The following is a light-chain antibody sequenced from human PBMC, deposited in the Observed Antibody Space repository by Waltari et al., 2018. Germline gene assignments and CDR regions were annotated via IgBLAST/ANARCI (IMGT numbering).Light chain of an antibody. Sequence: VLTQSPGTLSLSKGESVSLSCRASQILNNNYLAWYQQKPGQAPALLIHGASRRATGVPERFSGSGSGTDFTLIISRLEVEDSAVYYCQHYGSSPYTFGRGTKLEIK. CDR1: QILNNNY. J-gene: IGKJ2*01. CDR2: GAS. CDR3: QHYGSSPYT. V-gene: IGKV3-20*01.